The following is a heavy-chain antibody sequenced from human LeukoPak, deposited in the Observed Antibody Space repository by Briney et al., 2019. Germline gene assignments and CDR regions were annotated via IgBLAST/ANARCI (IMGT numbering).Heavy chain of an antibody. V-gene: IGHV3-33*01. CDR1: GFTFSSYG. CDR2: IWYDGSNK. Sequence: PGRSLRLSCAASGFTFSSYGVHWVRQAPGKGLEWVAVIWYDGSNKYYADSVKGRFTISRDNSKNTLYLQMNSLRAEDTAVYYCASQIWNYGGLYWGQGTLVTVSS. CDR3: ASQIWNYGGLY. D-gene: IGHD4/OR15-4a*01. J-gene: IGHJ4*02.